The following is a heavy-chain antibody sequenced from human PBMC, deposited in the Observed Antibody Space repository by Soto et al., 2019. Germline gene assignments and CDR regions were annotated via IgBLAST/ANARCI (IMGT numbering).Heavy chain of an antibody. CDR2: INPNSGGT. D-gene: IGHD2-15*01. V-gene: IGHV1-2*04. Sequence: ASVKVSCKASGYTFTGYYMHWVRQAPGQGLEWMGWINPNSGGTNYAQKFQGWVTMTRDTSISTAYMELSRLRSDDTAVYYCARAGYCSGSSCYPRLLDYGMDVWGQGTTVTVSS. CDR3: ARAGYCSGSSCYPRLLDYGMDV. CDR1: GYTFTGYY. J-gene: IGHJ6*02.